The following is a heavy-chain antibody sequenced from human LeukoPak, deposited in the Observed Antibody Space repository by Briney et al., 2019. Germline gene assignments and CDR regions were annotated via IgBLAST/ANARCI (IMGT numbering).Heavy chain of an antibody. D-gene: IGHD3-22*01. CDR3: ARHGPPMSPIDY. Sequence: SETLSLTCTVSGDSISRSTYYWGWIRQPPGRGLEWIGALYYSGSIYYNPSLKSRVTISVDTPKNQFSLKLSSVTAADTAMYYCARHGPPMSPIDYWGQGILVSVSS. CDR1: GDSISRSTYY. CDR2: LYYSGSI. V-gene: IGHV4-39*01. J-gene: IGHJ4*02.